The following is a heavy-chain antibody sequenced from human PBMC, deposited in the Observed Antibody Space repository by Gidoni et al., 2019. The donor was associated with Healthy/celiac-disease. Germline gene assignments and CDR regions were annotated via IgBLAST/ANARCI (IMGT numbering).Heavy chain of an antibody. CDR1: GFTFSSSG. Sequence: QVQRVESGGGVGQPGRSLRLSCAAPGFTFSSSGMHWVRQAPGKGLGWMAVISYDGSNKYYAHSVQALFTLSRANSQNTLYLQMNSLSAEVTAVYYCAKSGSSGVDYWGQGTLVTVSS. CDR2: ISYDGSNK. J-gene: IGHJ4*02. CDR3: AKSGSSGVDY. V-gene: IGHV3-30*18. D-gene: IGHD6-19*01.